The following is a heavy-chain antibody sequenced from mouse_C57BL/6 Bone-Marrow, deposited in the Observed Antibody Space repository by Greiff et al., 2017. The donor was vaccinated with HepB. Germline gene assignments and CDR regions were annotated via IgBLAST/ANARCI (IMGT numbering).Heavy chain of an antibody. D-gene: IGHD1-1*01. CDR2: IYPGDGDT. V-gene: IGHV1-80*01. CDR3: AREGTTVVANPYYFDY. CDR1: GYAFSSYW. Sequence: LEESGAELVKPGASVKISCKASGYAFSSYWMNWVKQRPGKGLEWIGQIYPGDGDTNYNGKFKGKATLTADKSSSTAYMQLSSLTSEDSAVYFCAREGTTVVANPYYFDYWGQGTTLTVSS. J-gene: IGHJ2*01.